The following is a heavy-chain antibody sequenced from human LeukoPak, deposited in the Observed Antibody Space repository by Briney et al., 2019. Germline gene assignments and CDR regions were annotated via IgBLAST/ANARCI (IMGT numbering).Heavy chain of an antibody. Sequence: LSGGSLRLSCAVSGFTISDHFMDWVRQAPGKWLEWVGRTRNKANRYTTEYAASVKGRFTISRDDSKNSMYLQMNNLKTEDTAVYYCTGDHGDYYFDYWGQGTLVTVSS. CDR1: GFTISDHF. V-gene: IGHV3-72*01. CDR3: TGDHGDYYFDY. J-gene: IGHJ4*02. D-gene: IGHD4-17*01. CDR2: TRNKANRYTT.